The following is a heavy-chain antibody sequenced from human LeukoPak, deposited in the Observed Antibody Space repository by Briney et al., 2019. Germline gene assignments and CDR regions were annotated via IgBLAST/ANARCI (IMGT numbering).Heavy chain of an antibody. Sequence: SETLSLTCTVSGGSISSYYWSWIRQPPGKGLEWIGYIYYSGSTNYNPSLKSRVTISVDTSKNQFSLKLSSVTAADTAVYYCARDGLLLPDAFDIWGQGTMVTVSS. CDR1: GGSISSYY. J-gene: IGHJ3*02. V-gene: IGHV4-59*01. D-gene: IGHD3-22*01. CDR2: IYYSGST. CDR3: ARDGLLLPDAFDI.